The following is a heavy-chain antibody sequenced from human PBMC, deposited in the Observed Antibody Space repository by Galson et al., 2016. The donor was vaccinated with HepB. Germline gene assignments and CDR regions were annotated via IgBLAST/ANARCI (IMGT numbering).Heavy chain of an antibody. Sequence: SLRLSCAASGFSISSYSMNWVRQAPGKGLEWVSYIRSDGSPTHYADSVKGRFTISRDSAKNSLFLQMNSLRDEDTAVYYRARDPHSLDYWGQGTLVTVSS. CDR1: GFSISSYS. CDR2: IRSDGSPT. D-gene: IGHD2-15*01. CDR3: ARDPHSLDY. J-gene: IGHJ4*02. V-gene: IGHV3-48*02.